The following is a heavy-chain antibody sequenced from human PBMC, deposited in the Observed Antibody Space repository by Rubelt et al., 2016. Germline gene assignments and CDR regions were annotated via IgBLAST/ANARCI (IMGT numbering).Heavy chain of an antibody. D-gene: IGHD6-13*01. CDR1: GYNFTTYW. V-gene: IGHV5-10-1*03. CDR3: GRGNSWYPL. CDR2: IDPSDSYI. J-gene: IGHJ4*02. Sequence: EVQLVQSGAEVKKPGESLRISCKGSGYNFTTYWISWVRQTPGKGLEWMGRIDPSDSYINYSPPFQGHVTISADKSISTAYPQWSSLKASDTAMYYCGRGNSWYPLWGQGTLVTVSS.